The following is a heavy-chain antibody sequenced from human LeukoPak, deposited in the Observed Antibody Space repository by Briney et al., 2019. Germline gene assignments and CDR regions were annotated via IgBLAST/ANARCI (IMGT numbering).Heavy chain of an antibody. V-gene: IGHV7-4-1*02. J-gene: IGHJ4*02. D-gene: IGHD3-22*01. CDR3: ARDRAPYYYDSSGYPDY. CDR1: GYTFTSYA. CDR2: INTNTGNP. Sequence: ASVKVSCKASGYTFTSYAMNWVRQAPGQGLEWMGWINTNTGNPTYAQGFTGRFVFSLDTSISTAYLQISSLKAEDTAVYYCARDRAPYYYDSSGYPDYWGQGTLVTVSS.